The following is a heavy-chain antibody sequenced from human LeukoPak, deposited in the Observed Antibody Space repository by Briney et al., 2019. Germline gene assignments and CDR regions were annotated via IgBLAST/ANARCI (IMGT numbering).Heavy chain of an antibody. CDR2: IGSSSSYI. CDR3: ASADCSSTSCRSDAFDI. V-gene: IGHV3-21*01. D-gene: IGHD2-2*01. CDR1: GFTFSNAW. Sequence: GGSLRLSCAASGFTFSNAWMSWVRQAPGKGLEWVSCIGSSSSYIYYADSVKGRFTISRDNAKNSLYLQMNSLRDEDTAVYYCASADCSSTSCRSDAFDIWGQGTMVTVSS. J-gene: IGHJ3*02.